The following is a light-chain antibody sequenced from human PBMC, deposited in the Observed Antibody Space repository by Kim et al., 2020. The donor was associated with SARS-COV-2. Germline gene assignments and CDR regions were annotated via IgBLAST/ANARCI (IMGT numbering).Light chain of an antibody. V-gene: IGKV3-15*01. CDR1: QSVSIS. CDR3: QQYNKWPGT. CDR2: GAS. J-gene: IGKJ2*02. Sequence: EIVMTQSPATLSVSPGERATLSCRASQSVSISLAWYQQKPGHAPRLLIYGASTRATGIPTRFSGSGSGTEFTLTISSLQSEDFVVYYCQQYNKWPGTFGQGTKLEI.